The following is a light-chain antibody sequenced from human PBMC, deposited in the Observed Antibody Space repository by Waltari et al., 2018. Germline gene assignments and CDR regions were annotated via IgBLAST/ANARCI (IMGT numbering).Light chain of an antibody. CDR3: QQYNSYSTT. CDR2: KAS. V-gene: IGKV1-5*03. J-gene: IGKJ4*01. Sequence: DIQMTQSPSTLSASVGDRVTINCRASQSISSWLAWYQQKPGKAPKLLIYKASSLESGVPSRFSGSGSGTEFTLTISSLQPDDFATYYCQQYNSYSTTFGGGTKVEIK. CDR1: QSISSW.